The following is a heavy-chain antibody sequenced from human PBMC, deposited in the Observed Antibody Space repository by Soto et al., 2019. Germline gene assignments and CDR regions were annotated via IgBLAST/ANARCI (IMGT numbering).Heavy chain of an antibody. J-gene: IGHJ5*02. D-gene: IGHD3-9*01. CDR3: ASSAFAYYDMLTGYSICHT. V-gene: IGHV1-8*01. CDR2: MNPDSGNT. CDR1: GYTFTSYD. Sequence: QVQLVQSGAEVKKPGASVKVSCKASGYTFTSYDINWVRQATGQGLEWMGRMNPDSGNTGYAQKFQGRVTMTRNASISTAYMKLSSLRSEDTAVYYCASSAFAYYDMLTGYSICHTWGQGPLVTVSS.